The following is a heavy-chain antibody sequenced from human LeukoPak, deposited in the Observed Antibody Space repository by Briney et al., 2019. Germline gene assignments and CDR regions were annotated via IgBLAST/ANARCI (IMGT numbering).Heavy chain of an antibody. CDR1: GYTFTSDY. CDR2: INHSGFST. Sequence: GASVKVSCKASGYTFTSDYMHWVQQAPGQGLEFMIIINHSGFSTTYAQKFQGKRHMTRHTSTSTVYMEQTSLRSEDTAEYYRARSVETKKRNSYYYSGIDVWAKGTTVNVYS. J-gene: IGHJ6*04. V-gene: IGHV1-46*01. CDR3: ARSVETKKRNSYYYSGIDV.